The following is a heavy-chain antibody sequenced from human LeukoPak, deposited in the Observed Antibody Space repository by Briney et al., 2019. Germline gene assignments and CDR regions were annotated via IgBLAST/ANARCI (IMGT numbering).Heavy chain of an antibody. J-gene: IGHJ4*02. V-gene: IGHV3-7*01. CDR3: ARDGPATDTDLDC. D-gene: IGHD6-13*01. CDR2: IKGDGSEK. Sequence: PGGSLRLSRAASGFSFSSHWMNWVRQPPGKGLQWVATIKGDGSEKFYVDSVKGRFTISRDNAKNSLYLQMNILRAEDTAVYYCARDGPATDTDLDCWGQGTLVIVSS. CDR1: GFSFSSHW.